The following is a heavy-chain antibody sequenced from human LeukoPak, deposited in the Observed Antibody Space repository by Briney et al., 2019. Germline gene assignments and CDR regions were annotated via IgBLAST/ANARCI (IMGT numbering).Heavy chain of an antibody. V-gene: IGHV3-66*01. D-gene: IGHD3-9*01. CDR3: ARIYDILTGYYKNDAFDI. Sequence: GGSLRLSCAASEFSVGSNYRTWVRQAPGKGLEWVSLIYSGGSTYYADSVKGGFTISRDNAKNSLYLQMNSLRAEDTAVYYCARIYDILTGYYKNDAFDIWGQGTMVTVSS. CDR2: IYSGGST. CDR1: EFSVGSNY. J-gene: IGHJ3*02.